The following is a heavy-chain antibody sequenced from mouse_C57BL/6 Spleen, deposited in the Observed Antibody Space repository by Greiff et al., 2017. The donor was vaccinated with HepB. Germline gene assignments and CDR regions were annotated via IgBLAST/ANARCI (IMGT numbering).Heavy chain of an antibody. CDR3: ARRGNYYGSSPFDY. J-gene: IGHJ2*01. V-gene: IGHV1-55*01. D-gene: IGHD1-1*01. CDR1: GYTFTSYW. Sequence: QVQLQQPGAELVKPGASVKMSCKASGYTFTSYWITWVKQRPGQGLEWIGDIYPGSGSTNYNEKFKSKATLTVYTSSSTAYMQLSSLTSEDSAVYYCARRGNYYGSSPFDYWGQGTTLTVSS. CDR2: IYPGSGST.